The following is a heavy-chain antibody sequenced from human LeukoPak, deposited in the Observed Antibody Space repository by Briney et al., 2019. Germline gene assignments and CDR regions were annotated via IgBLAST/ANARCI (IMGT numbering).Heavy chain of an antibody. Sequence: PGGSLRLSCAASGFTFSSYTMNWVRQAPGKGLEWVSSISYSSSYIYYADSLRGRFTISRDNAKNSLYLQMNSLRAEDTAVYYCARQIGGGWSFDYWGQGTLVTVSS. V-gene: IGHV3-21*01. CDR2: ISYSSSYI. CDR3: ARQIGGGWSFDY. D-gene: IGHD6-19*01. J-gene: IGHJ4*02. CDR1: GFTFSSYT.